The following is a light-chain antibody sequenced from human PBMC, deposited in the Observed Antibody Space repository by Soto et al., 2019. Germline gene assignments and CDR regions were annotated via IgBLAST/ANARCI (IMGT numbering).Light chain of an antibody. CDR1: QSISSY. CDR2: AAS. V-gene: IGKV1-39*01. J-gene: IGKJ5*01. CDR3: QQSDGIPIT. Sequence: DIQMTQSPSTLSASVGDRVTITCRASQSISSYLNWYKQKPGEAPNLLFYAASTLQRGVPSRFSGSGSGTVFTLTISSLQPGDFATYYCQQSDGIPITLGQGTRLEIK.